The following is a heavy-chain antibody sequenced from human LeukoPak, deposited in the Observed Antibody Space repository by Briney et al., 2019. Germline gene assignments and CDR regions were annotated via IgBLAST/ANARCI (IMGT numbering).Heavy chain of an antibody. CDR2: INPNSGGT. Sequence: GASVKDSCKASGYTFTGYYMHWVRQAPGQGLEWMGWINPNSGGTNYAQKFQGRVTMTRDTSISTAYMELSRLRSDDTAVYYCASSYCSGGSCYWFDPWGQGTLVTVSS. J-gene: IGHJ5*02. CDR1: GYTFTGYY. D-gene: IGHD2-15*01. CDR3: ASSYCSGGSCYWFDP. V-gene: IGHV1-2*02.